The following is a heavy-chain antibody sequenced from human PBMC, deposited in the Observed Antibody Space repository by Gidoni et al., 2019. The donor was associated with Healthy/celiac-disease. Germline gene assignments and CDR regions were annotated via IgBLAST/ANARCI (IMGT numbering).Heavy chain of an antibody. CDR1: GFTFSSYG. V-gene: IGHV3-33*01. CDR3: ARDFWASSWYGGVFDY. CDR2: IWYDGSNK. J-gene: IGHJ4*02. D-gene: IGHD6-13*01. Sequence: QVQLVESGGGVVQPGRSLRLSCAASGFTFSSYGMHWVRQAPGKGLEWVAVIWYDGSNKYYADSVKGRFTISRDNSKNTLYLKMNRRRAEDTAVYYCARDFWASSWYGGVFDYGGQGTLVTVSS.